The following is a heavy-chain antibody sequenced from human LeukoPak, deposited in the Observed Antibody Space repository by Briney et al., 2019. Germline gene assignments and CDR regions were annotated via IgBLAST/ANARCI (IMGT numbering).Heavy chain of an antibody. V-gene: IGHV3-23*01. CDR3: ARDKRSRAVAGLPDY. CDR1: GFTFSSYA. Sequence: GGSLRLSCAASGFTFSSYAMSWVRQAPGKGLEGVSAISGSGGSTYYADSVKGRFTISRDNSKNTLYLQMNSLRAEDTAVYYCARDKRSRAVAGLPDYWGQGTLVTVSS. J-gene: IGHJ4*02. CDR2: ISGSGGST. D-gene: IGHD6-19*01.